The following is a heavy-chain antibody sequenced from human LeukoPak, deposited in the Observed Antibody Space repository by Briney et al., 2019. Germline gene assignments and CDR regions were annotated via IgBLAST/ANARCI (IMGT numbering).Heavy chain of an antibody. D-gene: IGHD3-22*01. CDR2: INHSGST. J-gene: IGHJ4*02. V-gene: IGHV4-34*01. CDR3: ARAAHYYDSSGYYYGPLDY. Sequence: PSETLSLTCAVYGGSFGGYYWSWIRQPPGKGLGWIGEINHSGSTNYNPSLKSRVTISVDTSKNQFSLKLSSVTAADTAVYYCARAAHYYDSSGYYYGPLDYWGQGTLVTVSS. CDR1: GGSFGGYY.